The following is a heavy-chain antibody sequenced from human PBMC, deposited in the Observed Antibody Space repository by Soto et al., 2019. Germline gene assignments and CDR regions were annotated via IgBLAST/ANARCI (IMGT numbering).Heavy chain of an antibody. J-gene: IGHJ5*02. Sequence: ASVKVSCKASGYTFTGYYMHWVRQAPGQGLEWMGWINPNSGGTNYAQKFQGWVTMTRDTSISTAYMELSRLRSDDTAVYYCARGYCTNGVCYFFDPWGQGTLVTVSS. CDR2: INPNSGGT. CDR1: GYTFTGYY. V-gene: IGHV1-2*04. D-gene: IGHD2-8*01. CDR3: ARGYCTNGVCYFFDP.